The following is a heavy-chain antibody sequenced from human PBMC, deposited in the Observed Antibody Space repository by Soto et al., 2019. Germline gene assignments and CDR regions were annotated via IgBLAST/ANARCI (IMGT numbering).Heavy chain of an antibody. CDR1: GFTFSNYG. V-gene: IGHV3-30*18. CDR2: MSFDGSNE. D-gene: IGHD2-15*01. Sequence: QVHLVESGGGVVQPGRSLRLSCAASGFTFSNYGMHWVRQAPGKGLEWLAVMSFDGSNEYYADSVQGRLTIPRDNSKNTLYLQMNSLRTEDTAVYHCAKDAAVAFDIWGQGTMVTVSS. CDR3: AKDAAVAFDI. J-gene: IGHJ3*02.